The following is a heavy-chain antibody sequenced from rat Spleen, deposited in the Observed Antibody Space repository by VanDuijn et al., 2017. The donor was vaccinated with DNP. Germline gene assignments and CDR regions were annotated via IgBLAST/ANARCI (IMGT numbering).Heavy chain of an antibody. J-gene: IGHJ2*01. CDR1: GYSITSSYR. Sequence: EVQLQESGPGLVKPSQSLSLTCSVTGYSITSSYRWNWIRKFPGNKLEWMGYINSADSTNYNPSLRSRISITRDSSKNQFFLQVNSVTTEDTATYYCATRPPTYYGSNPDYWGQGVMVTVSS. CDR3: ATRPPTYYGSNPDY. CDR2: INSADST. D-gene: IGHD1-9*01. V-gene: IGHV3-3*01.